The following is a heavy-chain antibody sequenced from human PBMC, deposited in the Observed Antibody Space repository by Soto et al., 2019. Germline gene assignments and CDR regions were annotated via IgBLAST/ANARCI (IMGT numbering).Heavy chain of an antibody. V-gene: IGHV4-39*01. Sequence: SETLSLTCAVSGGSITSSSYYWGWIRQPPGKGLEWIGDIYYSGSTYYNPSLRSRVTISVDTSKNQFSLKLSSVTVADTAVYYCARRVADHTSPPRDYFDSWGQGTLVTVYS. CDR3: ARRVADHTSPPRDYFDS. CDR2: IYYSGST. D-gene: IGHD2-15*01. J-gene: IGHJ4*02. CDR1: GGSITSSSYY.